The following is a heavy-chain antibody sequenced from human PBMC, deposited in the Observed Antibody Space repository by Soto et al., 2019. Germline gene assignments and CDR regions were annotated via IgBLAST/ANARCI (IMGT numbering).Heavy chain of an antibody. V-gene: IGHV1-18*04. Sequence: QAQLVQSGSEVKRSGASVKVSCTASGYTLLSYSITWVRQAPGQGLEWIGWIDSYTGNTNYEQKFQCRVTMTTDSPTSTAYMELRGLRSDDSAIYYCARDYALADTHGMDVWGKGTTVIVSA. CDR1: GYTLLSYS. D-gene: IGHD4-17*01. J-gene: IGHJ6*04. CDR3: ARDYALADTHGMDV. CDR2: IDSYTGNT.